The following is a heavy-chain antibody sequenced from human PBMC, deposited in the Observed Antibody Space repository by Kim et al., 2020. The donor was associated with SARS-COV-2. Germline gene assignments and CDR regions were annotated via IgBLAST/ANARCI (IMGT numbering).Heavy chain of an antibody. Sequence: GESLKISCKGSGYSFTSYWISWVRQMPGKGLEWMGRIDPSDSYTNYSPSFQGHVTISADKSISTAYLQWSSLKASDTAMYYCARTGLAAAGLNNVGWFDPWGQGTLVTVSS. V-gene: IGHV5-10-1*01. CDR3: ARTGLAAAGLNNVGWFDP. CDR2: IDPSDSYT. D-gene: IGHD6-13*01. J-gene: IGHJ5*02. CDR1: GYSFTSYW.